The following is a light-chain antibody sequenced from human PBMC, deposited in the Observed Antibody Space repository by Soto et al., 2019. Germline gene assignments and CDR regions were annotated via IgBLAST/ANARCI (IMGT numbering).Light chain of an antibody. CDR1: QSISSSY. V-gene: IGKV3-20*01. CDR3: QQYSSTFWT. Sequence: EIVLTQSPGTLSLSPGERTTLSCRASQSISSSYLAWYQQKPGQAPRLLVYGASSRATGIPDRFSGSGSGTDFTLTISRLEPEDFALYYCQQYSSTFWTLGKGTKV. CDR2: GAS. J-gene: IGKJ1*01.